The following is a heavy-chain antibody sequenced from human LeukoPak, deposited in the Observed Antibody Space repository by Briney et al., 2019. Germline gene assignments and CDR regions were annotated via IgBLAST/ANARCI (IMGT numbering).Heavy chain of an antibody. CDR3: ARDFYESSGYYYLLY. Sequence: GGSLRLSCAASGFTFSSYWMHWVRQAPGKGLVWVSRINSDGSSTSYADSVKGRFTISRDNAKNTLYLQMNSLRAEDTAVYYCARDFYESSGYYYLLYWGQGTLVTVSS. V-gene: IGHV3-74*01. CDR1: GFTFSSYW. J-gene: IGHJ4*02. CDR2: INSDGSST. D-gene: IGHD3-22*01.